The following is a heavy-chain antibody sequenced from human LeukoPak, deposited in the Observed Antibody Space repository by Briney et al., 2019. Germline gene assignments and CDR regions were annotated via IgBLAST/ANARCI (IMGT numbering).Heavy chain of an antibody. V-gene: IGHV3-23*01. CDR3: VKGGLGCSSTSCFDY. J-gene: IGHJ4*02. CDR1: GFTFSSDA. Sequence: GGSLRLSCAASGFTFSSDAMSWVRQAPGKGLEWVSAISGSGGSTYYADSVKGRFTISRVNSKNTLYLQMNSLRAEDTAVYYCVKGGLGCSSTSCFDYWGQGTLVTVSS. CDR2: ISGSGGST. D-gene: IGHD2-2*01.